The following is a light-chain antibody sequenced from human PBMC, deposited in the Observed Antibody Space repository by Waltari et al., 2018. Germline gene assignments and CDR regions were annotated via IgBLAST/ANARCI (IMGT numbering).Light chain of an antibody. CDR2: DAS. V-gene: IGKV3-11*01. CDR1: QSVSSY. Sequence: IVFTQSPATLSSSPGERATLSCRASQSVSSYLAWYQQKPGRAPRLLIYDASNRATGIPARFSGNGSGTDFTLTICSLEPEDFAVYYCQQRSNAPYTFGQGTKLEIK. CDR3: QQRSNAPYT. J-gene: IGKJ2*01.